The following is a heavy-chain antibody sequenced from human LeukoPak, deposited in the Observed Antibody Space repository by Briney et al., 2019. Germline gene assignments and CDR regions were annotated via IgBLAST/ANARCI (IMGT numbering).Heavy chain of an antibody. CDR1: GYTVTCYY. Sequence: ASVKVSCKASGYTVTCYYMHWVRQAPGQGLEWMGWINPNSGGTNYAQKFQGRGTMTRDTSISTAYMEVSRLRSDDTAVYYCARGPHDYGALTSPNWFDPWGQGTLVTVSS. D-gene: IGHD4-17*01. CDR2: INPNSGGT. V-gene: IGHV1-2*02. J-gene: IGHJ5*02. CDR3: ARGPHDYGALTSPNWFDP.